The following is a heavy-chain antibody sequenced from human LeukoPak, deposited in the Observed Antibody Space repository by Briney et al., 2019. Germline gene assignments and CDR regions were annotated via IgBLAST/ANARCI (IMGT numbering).Heavy chain of an antibody. CDR2: IYPGDSDR. CDR3: ARQGAPNAFDI. V-gene: IGHV5-51*01. Sequence: GESLKISCKASGYRFTIEWIGWMRQMLGKGLEWMGIIYPGDSDRRYSPSFEGQVIISVDKSINTAYLQWSSLKASDTAMYYCARQGAPNAFDIWGQGTLVTVSS. CDR1: GYRFTIEW. J-gene: IGHJ3*02. D-gene: IGHD1-26*01.